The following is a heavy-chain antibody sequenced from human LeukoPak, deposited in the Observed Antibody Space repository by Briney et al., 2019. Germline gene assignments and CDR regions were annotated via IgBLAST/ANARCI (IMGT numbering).Heavy chain of an antibody. D-gene: IGHD3-10*01. V-gene: IGHV3-30*18. CDR1: GFIFSSYG. CDR2: ISYDESNK. J-gene: IGHJ4*02. Sequence: PGRSLRLSCAVSGFIFSSYGMHWVRKAPGKGLEWVAAISYDESNKYYAESVKGRFTISRDNYKNTLYLQMNSLRAEDTAVYYCAKDRGSGSYPSPLFDYWGRGILVTVSS. CDR3: AKDRGSGSYPSPLFDY.